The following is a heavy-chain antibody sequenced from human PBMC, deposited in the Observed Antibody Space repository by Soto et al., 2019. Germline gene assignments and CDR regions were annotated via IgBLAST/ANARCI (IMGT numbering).Heavy chain of an antibody. D-gene: IGHD5-18*01. CDR2: IWYDGSNK. Sequence: QVQLVESGGGVVQPGRSLRLSCAASGFTFSSYGMHWVRQAPGKGLEWVAVIWYDGSNKYYADSVQGRFTISRDNSKNTLYLQMTSLRAEDTAVYYCAREKDTAMVLYYFDYWGQGPLVTVSS. CDR1: GFTFSSYG. J-gene: IGHJ4*02. V-gene: IGHV3-33*01. CDR3: AREKDTAMVLYYFDY.